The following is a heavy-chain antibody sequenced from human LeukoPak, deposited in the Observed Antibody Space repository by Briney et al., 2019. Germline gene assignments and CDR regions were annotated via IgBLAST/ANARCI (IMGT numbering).Heavy chain of an antibody. CDR3: ARDQPGKLRTAI. V-gene: IGHV1-8*01. Sequence: ASVKVSCKASGYTFTSYDINWVRQATGQGLEWMGWMNPNSGNTGYAQKFQGRVTMTRNTSISTAYMELRSLRSDDTAVYYCARDQPGKLRTAIWGQGTLVTVSS. CDR2: MNPNSGNT. J-gene: IGHJ4*02. D-gene: IGHD1-1*01. CDR1: GYTFTSYD.